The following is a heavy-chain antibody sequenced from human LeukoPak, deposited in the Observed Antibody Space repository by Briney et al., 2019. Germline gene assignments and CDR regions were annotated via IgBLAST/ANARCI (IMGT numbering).Heavy chain of an antibody. Sequence: SVKVSCKASGGTFSSYAISWVRQAPGQGLEWMGGIIPIFGTANYAQKFQGRVTITADESTSTAYMELSSLRSDDTAVYYCARVDGYSSGWYSRYYYMDVWGKGTTVTISS. D-gene: IGHD6-19*01. CDR3: ARVDGYSSGWYSRYYYMDV. J-gene: IGHJ6*03. V-gene: IGHV1-69*13. CDR2: IIPIFGTA. CDR1: GGTFSSYA.